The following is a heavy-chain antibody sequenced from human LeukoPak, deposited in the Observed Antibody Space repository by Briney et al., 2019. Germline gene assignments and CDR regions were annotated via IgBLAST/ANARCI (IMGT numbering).Heavy chain of an antibody. CDR1: GFIFYDYA. CDR3: ARAIGVTCISTSCYSFDY. J-gene: IGHJ4*02. Sequence: PGGSLRLSCVASGFIFYDYAIHWVRHAPGKGLEWVSGISWNSGSIGYADSVKGRFTISRDNAKNSLYLQMNSLRTEDTALYYCARAIGVTCISTSCYSFDYWGQGTLVTVSS. D-gene: IGHD2-2*02. V-gene: IGHV3-9*01. CDR2: ISWNSGSI.